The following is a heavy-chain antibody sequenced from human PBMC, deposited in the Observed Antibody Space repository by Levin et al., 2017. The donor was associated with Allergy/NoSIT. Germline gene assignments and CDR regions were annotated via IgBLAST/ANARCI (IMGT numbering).Heavy chain of an antibody. D-gene: IGHD2-2*01. CDR2: IYPSDSDT. J-gene: IGHJ2*01. CDR1: GYSYTTYW. Sequence: GESLKISCKGSGYSYTTYWIGWVRQMPGKGLEWMGIIYPSDSDTRYSPSFQGQVTISADKSITTAYLQWNSLQASDTGMYYCARQTRIVSAAGPYFDLWGRGTLVTVSS. V-gene: IGHV5-51*01. CDR3: ARQTRIVSAAGPYFDL.